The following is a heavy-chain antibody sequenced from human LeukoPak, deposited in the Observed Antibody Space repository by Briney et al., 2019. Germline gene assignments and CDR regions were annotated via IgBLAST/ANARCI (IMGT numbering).Heavy chain of an antibody. D-gene: IGHD5-12*01. CDR1: GFTFSSDG. CDR3: AREFSSGYQDY. J-gene: IGHJ4*02. V-gene: IGHV3-33*01. Sequence: GGSLRLSCAASGFTFSSDGMHWVRQAPGKGLEWVAVVWSDGNNKFYGDAVKGRFTISRDNSKSTLYLQMNSLRAEDTAVYYCAREFSSGYQDYWGQGTLVTVSS. CDR2: VWSDGNNK.